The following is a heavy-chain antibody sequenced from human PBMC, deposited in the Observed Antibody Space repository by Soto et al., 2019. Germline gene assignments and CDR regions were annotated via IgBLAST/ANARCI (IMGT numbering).Heavy chain of an antibody. V-gene: IGHV3-15*01. CDR2: IKSKTDGGTT. J-gene: IGHJ4*02. CDR3: TTVVTWLAAIVDY. CDR1: GFTFSNAW. Sequence: GGSLRLSCAASGFTFSNAWMSWVRQAPGKGLEWVGRIKSKTDGGTTDYAAPVKGRFTISRDDSKNTLYLQMNSLKTEDTAVYYCTTVVTWLAAIVDYWGQGTLVTVSS. D-gene: IGHD6-19*01.